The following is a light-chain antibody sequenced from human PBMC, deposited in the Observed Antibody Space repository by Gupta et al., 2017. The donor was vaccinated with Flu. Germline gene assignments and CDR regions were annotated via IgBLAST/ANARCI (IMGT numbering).Light chain of an antibody. CDR1: QSISSW. Sequence: DIQMTQSPSTLSASVGDRVTITCRASQSISSWLAWYQQKPGKAPKLLIYKASSLESGVPSRFSGSGSGTEFTLTISSLQPDDFATYYCQHYNSSPYTFGQGTKLDIK. J-gene: IGKJ2*01. V-gene: IGKV1-5*03. CDR3: QHYNSSPYT. CDR2: KAS.